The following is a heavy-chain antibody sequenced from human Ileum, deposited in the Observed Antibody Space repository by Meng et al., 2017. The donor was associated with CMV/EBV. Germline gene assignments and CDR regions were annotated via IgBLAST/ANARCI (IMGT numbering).Heavy chain of an antibody. V-gene: IGHV3-23*01. D-gene: IGHD3-3*01. CDR3: TDYDFWSGFPDFYF. J-gene: IGHJ4*02. Sequence: GGSLRLSCVAPGLTFSNYAMGWVRQIPGKGLEWVSAISYSGGATDYADPVKGRFTISKDNSENTLYLQMDSLRGEDTAVYYCTDYDFWSGFPDFYFWCQGILVTVSS. CDR2: ISYSGGAT. CDR1: GLTFSNYA.